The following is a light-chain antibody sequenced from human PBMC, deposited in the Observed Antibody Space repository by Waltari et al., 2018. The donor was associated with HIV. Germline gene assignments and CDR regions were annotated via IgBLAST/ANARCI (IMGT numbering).Light chain of an antibody. CDR1: QSINGY. V-gene: IGKV1-39*01. J-gene: IGKJ1*01. Sequence: DIQMTQSPSSLSVFVGDRITITCRASQSINGYLNWYQQRSGTAPKLLIYSSSNLQSGVPSRFSGSASGTHFTLTISSLQPEDFATYYCQQSYNTPRTFGQGTRVEVK. CDR2: SSS. CDR3: QQSYNTPRT.